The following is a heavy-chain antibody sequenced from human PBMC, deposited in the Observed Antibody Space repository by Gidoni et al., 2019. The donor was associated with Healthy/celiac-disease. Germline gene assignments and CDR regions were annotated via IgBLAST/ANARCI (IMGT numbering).Heavy chain of an antibody. D-gene: IGHD1-26*01. CDR2: IYYSGRT. CDR1: GGSISSGGYF. CDR3: ARDNHKSELGVDP. Sequence: QVQLQESGPGLVKPSQALSLTCPVSGGSISSGGYFWSWVRPHPGKSLEWIGYIYYSGRTYYNPSRKSRVTLSVDTAKNQFSLKLSSVTAADTAVYYCARDNHKSELGVDPWGQGTLVTVSS. J-gene: IGHJ5*02. V-gene: IGHV4-31*03.